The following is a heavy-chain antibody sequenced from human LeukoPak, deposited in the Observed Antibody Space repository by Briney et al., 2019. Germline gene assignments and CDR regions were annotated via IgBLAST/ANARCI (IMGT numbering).Heavy chain of an antibody. V-gene: IGHV3-23*01. D-gene: IGHD4-23*01. CDR2: ISASGGST. J-gene: IGHJ1*01. Sequence: SGRSLRLSCAASGFIVSSNYMSWVRQAPGKGLEWVSGISASGGSTSYADSVRGRFTISRDNSKNTLYVQMNSLRDEDTAVYYCAKAHTVVTPIEYFQHWGQGTLVTVSS. CDR1: GFIVSSNY. CDR3: AKAHTVVTPIEYFQH.